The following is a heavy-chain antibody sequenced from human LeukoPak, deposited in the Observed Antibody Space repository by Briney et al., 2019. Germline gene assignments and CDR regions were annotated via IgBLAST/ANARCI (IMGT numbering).Heavy chain of an antibody. CDR3: ARFPGLDTAVVNRP. V-gene: IGHV1-2*02. CDR2: INPNSGGT. CDR1: GYTFTGYY. D-gene: IGHD5-18*01. J-gene: IGHJ5*02. Sequence: ASVKVSCKTSGYTFTGYYIHWVRQAPGQGLEWMGWINPNSGGTNYAQNFQGRVTTTRDTSINTAYMELGRLRSDDTAVYYCARFPGLDTAVVNRPWGQGTLITVSS.